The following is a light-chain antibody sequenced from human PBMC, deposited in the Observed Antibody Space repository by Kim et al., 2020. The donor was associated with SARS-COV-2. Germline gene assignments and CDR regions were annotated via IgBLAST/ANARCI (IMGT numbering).Light chain of an antibody. V-gene: IGKV3-20*01. Sequence: EIVLTQSPGTLSLSPGERATLSCRASQSVSSSYLAWYQQKPGQAPRLLIYGASSRATGIPDRFSGSGSGTDFTLTSSRLEPEDFAVYYWQQYGRSPWTFGQGTKVDIK. CDR1: QSVSSSY. CDR2: GAS. J-gene: IGKJ1*01. CDR3: QQYGRSPWT.